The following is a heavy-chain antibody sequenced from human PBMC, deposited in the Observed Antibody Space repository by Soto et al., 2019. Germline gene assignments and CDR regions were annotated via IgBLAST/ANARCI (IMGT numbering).Heavy chain of an antibody. CDR1: GYTFSDHW. D-gene: IGHD3-16*01. CDR3: VRHSLIQRWGPMSYFDY. V-gene: IGHV5-51*01. J-gene: IGHJ4*01. CDR2: LSPDDSAT. Sequence: QSLKISCKGSGYTFSDHWIAWVPHMPLKAMEWMGILSPDDSATRYRPSLQGQVTISVDKSVSTAYLQWTSLHPSDTAIYYCVRHSLIQRWGPMSYFDYGGRGTQVTVSS.